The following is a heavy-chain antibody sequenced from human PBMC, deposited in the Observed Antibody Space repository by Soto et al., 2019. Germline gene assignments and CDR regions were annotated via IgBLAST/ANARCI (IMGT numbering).Heavy chain of an antibody. CDR2: ITPMFGTA. CDR3: AQTLGSAVAGPGRFDL. D-gene: IGHD6-19*01. J-gene: IGHJ2*01. V-gene: IGHV1-69*12. CDR1: GGTFSRYA. Sequence: QVQLVQSGAEVKKPGSSVKVSCKASGGTFSRYAISWVRQAPGQGLEWMGGITPMFGTANYAQKFQGRLTITADEDTSXVYMELRRLRSEDTAVYYCAQTLGSAVAGPGRFDLWGRGTLVIVSS.